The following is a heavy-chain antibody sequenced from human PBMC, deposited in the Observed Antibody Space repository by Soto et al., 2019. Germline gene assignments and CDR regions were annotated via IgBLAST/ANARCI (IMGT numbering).Heavy chain of an antibody. CDR1: GFTLTDHY. CDR2: ISFSGNTI. D-gene: IGHD7-27*01. CDR3: ARGGELGPPMDV. J-gene: IGHJ6*04. V-gene: IGHV3-11*01. Sequence: QVQLVESGGGLVKPGGSLRLSCAASGFTLTDHYMSWIRQAPGKGLEWVSYISFSGNTIYYADSVKGRFTISRDNAKNSLYLQINSLRADDTAVYYCARGGELGPPMDVWGKGTTVTVSS.